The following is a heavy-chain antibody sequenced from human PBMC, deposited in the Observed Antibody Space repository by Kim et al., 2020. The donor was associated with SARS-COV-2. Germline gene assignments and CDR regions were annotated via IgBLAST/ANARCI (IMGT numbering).Heavy chain of an antibody. Sequence: SETLSLTCTVSGGSISSSSYYWGWIRQPPGKGLEWIGSIYYSGSTYYNPSLKSRVTISVDTSKNQFSLKLSSVTAADTAVYYCARGYMITFFPLFDYWGQGTLVTVSS. CDR3: ARGYMITFFPLFDY. V-gene: IGHV4-39*07. J-gene: IGHJ4*02. D-gene: IGHD3-16*01. CDR1: GGSISSSSYY. CDR2: IYYSGST.